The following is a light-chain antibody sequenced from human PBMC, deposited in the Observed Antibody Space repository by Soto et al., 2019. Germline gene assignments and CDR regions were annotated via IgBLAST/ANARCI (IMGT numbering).Light chain of an antibody. CDR3: QQYGSSPSYT. V-gene: IGKV3-20*01. CDR1: QSVSSRY. J-gene: IGKJ2*01. Sequence: EIVLTQSPGTLSLSPGERATLSCRASQSVSSRYLAWYQQKPGQTPRVLIYAASSRATGIPDRFSGSGSGTDFTLTISRLEPEDFAVYYCQQYGSSPSYTFGQGTKLEIK. CDR2: AAS.